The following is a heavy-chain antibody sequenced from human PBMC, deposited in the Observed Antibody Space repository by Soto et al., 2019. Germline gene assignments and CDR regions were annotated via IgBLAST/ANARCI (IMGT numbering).Heavy chain of an antibody. CDR3: AKDYSTVTTDPLSVVLFDY. J-gene: IGHJ4*02. Sequence: PGGSLRLSCAASGFTFSIYAMSWVRDAPGKGLEWVSIITSDGRTYYADSVKGRFTISRDNSKNTVYLQMNSLRAEDTAVYYCAKDYSTVTTDPLSVVLFDYWGQGALVTVSS. CDR1: GFTFSIYA. V-gene: IGHV3-23*01. CDR2: ITSDGRT. D-gene: IGHD4-17*01.